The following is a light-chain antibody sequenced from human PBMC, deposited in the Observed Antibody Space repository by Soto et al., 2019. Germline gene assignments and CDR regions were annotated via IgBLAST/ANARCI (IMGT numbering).Light chain of an antibody. Sequence: EIVLTQAPTTLSFSPGERATLSCRASQTVTKYLAWYQQKPGQAPRLLIYATSNRATGIPARFSGSGSGTDFTLTISGLHPDDFAVYFCQQRSNWPFTFGPGTTVDFK. V-gene: IGKV3-11*01. CDR1: QTVTKY. CDR2: ATS. J-gene: IGKJ3*01. CDR3: QQRSNWPFT.